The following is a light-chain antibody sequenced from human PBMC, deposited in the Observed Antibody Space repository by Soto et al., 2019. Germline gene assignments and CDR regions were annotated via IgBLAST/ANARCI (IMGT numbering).Light chain of an antibody. J-gene: IGKJ1*01. CDR2: DVS. CDR1: QSINNY. CDR3: QHYKMYSPWT. Sequence: DIQMTQSPSSLSASVGDRVTITCRAGQSINNYLSWYQQKPGKAPKLLIYDVSSLQSGVPSRFSGSGSGTEFTLTISSLQPDDFATYYCQHYKMYSPWTFGQGTKVDIK. V-gene: IGKV1-5*01.